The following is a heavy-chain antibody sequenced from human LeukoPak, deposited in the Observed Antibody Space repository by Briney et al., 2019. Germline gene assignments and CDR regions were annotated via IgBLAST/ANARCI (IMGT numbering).Heavy chain of an antibody. CDR1: GYSISSGYY. J-gene: IGHJ5*02. V-gene: IGHV4-38-2*02. CDR2: IYHSGST. Sequence: SETLSLTCTVSGYSISSGYYWGWIRQPPGKGLEWIGSIYHSGSTYYNPSLKSRVTISVDTSKNQFSLKLSSVSAADTAVYYCARGPLGFDYDSSGYYFNWFDPWGQGTLVAVSS. CDR3: ARGPLGFDYDSSGYYFNWFDP. D-gene: IGHD3-22*01.